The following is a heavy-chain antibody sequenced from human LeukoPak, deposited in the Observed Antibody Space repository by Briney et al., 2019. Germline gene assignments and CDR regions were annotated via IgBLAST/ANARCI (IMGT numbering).Heavy chain of an antibody. CDR3: VREILYCSGGSCYRGPFDN. CDR1: GGSISSGGYY. V-gene: IGHV4-30-2*01. CDR2: IYHSGST. Sequence: SETLSLTCTVSGGSISSGGYYWSWIRQPPGKGLEWIGYIYHSGSTYYNPSLKSRVTISVDRSKNQFSLKLTSVTAADTAVYYCVREILYCSGGSCYRGPFDNWGQGTLVTVSA. J-gene: IGHJ4*02. D-gene: IGHD2-15*01.